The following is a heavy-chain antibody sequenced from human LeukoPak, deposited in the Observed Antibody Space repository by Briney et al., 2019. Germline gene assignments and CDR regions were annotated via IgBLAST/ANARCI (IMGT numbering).Heavy chain of an antibody. V-gene: IGHV4-34*01. CDR3: ARLPRGTQPPDYFHH. Sequence: SETLSLTCAVYSGSFNDYYWTWIRQPPGKGLEWIGEINHSGNTNYNPSLKSRVTISVDTSKNQFSLRLNSVTAADTAVYYCARLPRGTQPPDYFHHWGQGTLVTVSS. D-gene: IGHD1-1*01. CDR2: INHSGNT. CDR1: SGSFNDYY. J-gene: IGHJ1*01.